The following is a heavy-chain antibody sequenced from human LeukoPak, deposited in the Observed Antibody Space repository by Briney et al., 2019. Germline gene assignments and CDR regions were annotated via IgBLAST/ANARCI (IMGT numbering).Heavy chain of an antibody. J-gene: IGHJ4*02. CDR1: GDSISGFD. CDR3: ARVWGYYFDY. D-gene: IGHD7-27*01. Sequence: SETLSLTCSVSGDSISGFDGSWIGQPAGKGREWIGRVYTSGSPNYNPSLKSRVTISVDTSKNQFSLKLSSVTAADTAVYYCARVWGYYFDYWGQGTLVTVSS. V-gene: IGHV4-4*07. CDR2: VYTSGSP.